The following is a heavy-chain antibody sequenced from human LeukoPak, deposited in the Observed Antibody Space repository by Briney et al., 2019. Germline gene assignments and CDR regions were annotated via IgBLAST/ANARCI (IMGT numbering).Heavy chain of an antibody. CDR3: ARIEWLRLDAFDI. CDR2: IYYSGST. Sequence: SSETLSLTCTVSGGSISSSSYYWGWIRQPPGKGLEWIGSIYYSGSTYYNPSLKSRVTISVDTSKNQFSLKLSSVTAADTAVYYCARIEWLRLDAFDIWGQGTMVTVSS. J-gene: IGHJ3*02. D-gene: IGHD5-12*01. CDR1: GGSISSSSYY. V-gene: IGHV4-39*07.